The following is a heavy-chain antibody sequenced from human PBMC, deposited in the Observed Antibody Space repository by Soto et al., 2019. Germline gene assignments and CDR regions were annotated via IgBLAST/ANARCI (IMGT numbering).Heavy chain of an antibody. CDR3: AKKAEPITDYYYYYYMDV. D-gene: IGHD1-20*01. V-gene: IGHV3-23*01. CDR1: GFTFSSYA. CDR2: ISGSGGST. J-gene: IGHJ6*03. Sequence: GGSLKLSCAASGFTFSSYAMSWVRQAPGKGLEWVSAISGSGGSTYYADSVKGRFTISRDNSKNTLYLQMNSLRAEDTAVYYCAKKAEPITDYYYYYYMDVWGKGTTVTVSS.